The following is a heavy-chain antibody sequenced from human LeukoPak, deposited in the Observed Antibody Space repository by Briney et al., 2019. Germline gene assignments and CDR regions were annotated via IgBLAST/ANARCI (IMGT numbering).Heavy chain of an antibody. Sequence: SETLSLTCTVSGGSIRSYYWSWVRQPPGKGLEWIGYIYYSGSTTYNPPLKSRVTISVDTSKNQFSLKLSSVTAADTAVYYCARGGSGSGRHFNVDFDCWGQGTLVTVSS. J-gene: IGHJ4*02. V-gene: IGHV4-59*12. CDR2: IYYSGST. CDR1: GGSIRSYY. CDR3: ARGGSGSGRHFNVDFDC. D-gene: IGHD3-10*01.